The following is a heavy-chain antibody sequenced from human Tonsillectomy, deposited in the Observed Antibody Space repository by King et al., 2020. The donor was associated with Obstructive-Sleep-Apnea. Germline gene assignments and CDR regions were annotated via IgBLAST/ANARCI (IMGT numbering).Heavy chain of an antibody. CDR3: AKMGSSGWVQVEEKLNWFDP. J-gene: IGHJ5*02. Sequence: VQLVESGGGLIQPGGSLRLSCAASGFTFSTYAMTWVRQAPGKGLEWVSVITSGGSTYYADSVKGRFTISRDNSKNTLYLQMNSLRAEDTAVYYCAKMGSSGWVQVEEKLNWFDPWGQGTLVTVSS. D-gene: IGHD6-19*01. V-gene: IGHV3-23*04. CDR1: GFTFSTYA. CDR2: ITSGGST.